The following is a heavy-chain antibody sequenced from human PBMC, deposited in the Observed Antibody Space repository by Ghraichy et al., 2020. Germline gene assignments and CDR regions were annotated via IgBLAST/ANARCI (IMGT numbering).Heavy chain of an antibody. CDR3: ARHGQQLGRGAFDI. CDR2: IYYSGST. Sequence: SETLSLTCTVSGGSISSSSYYWGWIRQPPGKGLEWIGSIYYSGSTYYNPSLKSRVTISVDTSKNQFSLKLSSVTAADTAVYYCARHGQQLGRGAFDIWGQGTMVTVSS. V-gene: IGHV4-39*01. CDR1: GGSISSSSYY. J-gene: IGHJ3*02. D-gene: IGHD6-13*01.